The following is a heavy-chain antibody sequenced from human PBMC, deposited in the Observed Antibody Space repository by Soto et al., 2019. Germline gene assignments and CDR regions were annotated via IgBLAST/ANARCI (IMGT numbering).Heavy chain of an antibody. CDR2: ISYDGSDK. V-gene: IGHV3-30-3*01. CDR3: ARGGGFCGAACYKGGIDY. J-gene: IGHJ4*02. Sequence: QVQLVESGGGVVQPGRSLRLSCAASGFTFSPYTMHWVRQTPGKGLEWVAVISYDGSDKYYADSVRGRFTISRDNSENTLFWQMHGRRADDKALYYCARGGGFCGAACYKGGIDYWGQGALVTVSS. CDR1: GFTFSPYT. D-gene: IGHD2-21*02.